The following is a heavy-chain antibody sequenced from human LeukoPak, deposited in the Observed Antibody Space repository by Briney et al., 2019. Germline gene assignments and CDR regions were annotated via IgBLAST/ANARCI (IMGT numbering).Heavy chain of an antibody. V-gene: IGHV4-39*01. Sequence: SETLSLTCTVSGGSISSSSYYWGWIRQPPGKGLEWIGSIYYSGSTYYNPSLKSRVTISVDTSKNQFSLKLSSVTAADTAVYYCARHVLPNHQEYYYGSGRSLGPTQYYFDYWGQGTLVTVSS. CDR1: GGSISSSSYY. CDR3: ARHVLPNHQEYYYGSGRSLGPTQYYFDY. CDR2: IYYSGST. D-gene: IGHD3-10*01. J-gene: IGHJ4*02.